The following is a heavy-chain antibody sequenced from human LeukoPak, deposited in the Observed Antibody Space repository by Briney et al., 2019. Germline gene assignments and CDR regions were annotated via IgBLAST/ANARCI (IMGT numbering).Heavy chain of an antibody. V-gene: IGHV4-59*08. Sequence: PSETLSLTCSVSGGSMNNYYWSWIRQPPGKGLEWIGYIYFSGSSNYNPSLKSRVTMSVDTSKNQFSLKLSSVTAADTAVHYCARHVRSGYNFLDYWGQGNLVTVSS. CDR3: ARHVRSGYNFLDY. D-gene: IGHD5-24*01. J-gene: IGHJ4*02. CDR2: IYFSGSS. CDR1: GGSMNNYY.